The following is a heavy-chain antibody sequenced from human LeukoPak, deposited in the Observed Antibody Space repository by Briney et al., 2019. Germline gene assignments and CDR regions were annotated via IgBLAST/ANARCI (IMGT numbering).Heavy chain of an antibody. J-gene: IGHJ4*02. Sequence: SQTLSLTCAVSGGSISSGGYSWSWIRQPPGKGLEWIGYIYHSGSTYYNLSLKSRVTISVDRSKNQFSLKLSSVTAADTAVYXCARGRSSRYDSYYFDYWGQGTLVTVSS. V-gene: IGHV4-30-2*01. CDR1: GGSISSGGYS. D-gene: IGHD5-12*01. CDR2: IYHSGST. CDR3: ARGRSSRYDSYYFDY.